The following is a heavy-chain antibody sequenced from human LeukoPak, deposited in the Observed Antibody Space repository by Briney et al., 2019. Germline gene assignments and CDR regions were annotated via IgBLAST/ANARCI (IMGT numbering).Heavy chain of an antibody. CDR1: GGSVSSRNHY. J-gene: IGHJ5*02. CDR3: ARGGYCNTTTCYPERWFDP. V-gene: IGHV4-39*01. Sequence: SETLSLTCTASGGSVSSRNHYWGWIRQPPGRGLEWIGSIYYSGSTSSNPSLKSRVTISVDTSKNQVSLKLSSVTAADTAVYYCARGGYCNTTTCYPERWFDPWGQGTLVTVSS. CDR2: IYYSGST. D-gene: IGHD2-2*01.